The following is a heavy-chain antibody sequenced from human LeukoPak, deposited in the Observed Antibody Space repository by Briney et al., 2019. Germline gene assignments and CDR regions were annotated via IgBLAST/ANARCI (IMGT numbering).Heavy chain of an antibody. CDR1: GYTFTIYT. CDR2: INTGNGNT. CDR3: ARGAKFRSYGSGTYYTSLPFDP. J-gene: IGHJ5*02. D-gene: IGHD3-10*01. V-gene: IGHV1-3*03. Sequence: ASVKVSCKASGYTFTIYTMHWVRQAPGQRLEWMGWINTGNGNTKYSQEFQGRVTITRDTSASTAYMELSSLRSEDMAVYYCARGAKFRSYGSGTYYTSLPFDPWGQGTLVTVSS.